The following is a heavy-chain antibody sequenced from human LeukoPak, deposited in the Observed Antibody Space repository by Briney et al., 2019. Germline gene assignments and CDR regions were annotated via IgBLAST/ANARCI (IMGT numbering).Heavy chain of an antibody. CDR3: ARDRGTMVRGVNIPHDAFDI. Sequence: SETLSLTRTVSGAPISSYYWSWIRPPAGEGLEWIGRIYTSGSTNYNPSLKSRVTMSVDTSKNQFSLKLSSVTAADTAVYYCARDRGTMVRGVNIPHDAFDIWGQGTMVTVSS. D-gene: IGHD3-10*01. CDR1: GAPISSYY. J-gene: IGHJ3*02. CDR2: IYTSGST. V-gene: IGHV4-4*07.